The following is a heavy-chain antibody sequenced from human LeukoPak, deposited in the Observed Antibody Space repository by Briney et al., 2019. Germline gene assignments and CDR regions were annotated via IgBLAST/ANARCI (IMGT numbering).Heavy chain of an antibody. D-gene: IGHD1-26*01. J-gene: IGHJ4*02. CDR1: GFTFSTYS. CDR3: ARGRGAYYTNDY. CDR2: ISSSSTYI. Sequence: PGGSLRLSCVTSGFTFSTYSMNWVRQAPGKGLEWVSSISSSSTYIYYADSLKGRFTISRDNAKNSLYLQMNSLRAEDTAVYYCARGRGAYYTNDYWGQGSLVTVSS. V-gene: IGHV3-21*01.